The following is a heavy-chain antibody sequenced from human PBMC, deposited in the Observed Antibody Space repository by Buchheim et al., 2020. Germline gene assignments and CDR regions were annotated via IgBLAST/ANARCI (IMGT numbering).Heavy chain of an antibody. CDR2: IYYDGSNK. Sequence: QVQLVESGGGVVQPGRSLRLSCAASRFTFRNFGMHWVRQAPGKGLEWVAVIYYDGSNKYYGDSVKGRFTISRDNYKNTVFLEMNSLRVEDTALYYCARDRSGSGDYWGQGTL. CDR3: ARDRSGSGDY. V-gene: IGHV3-33*01. CDR1: RFTFRNFG. D-gene: IGHD1-26*01. J-gene: IGHJ4*02.